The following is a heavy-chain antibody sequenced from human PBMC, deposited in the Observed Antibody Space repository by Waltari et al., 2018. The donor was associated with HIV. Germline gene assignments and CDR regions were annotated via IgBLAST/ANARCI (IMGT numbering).Heavy chain of an antibody. V-gene: IGHV1-45*02. CDR1: GYTFTYRY. CDR3: ARSRDYGSGKDYDMDV. D-gene: IGHD3-10*01. J-gene: IGHJ6*02. Sequence: QMQLVQSGAEVKKTGSSVKVSCKASGYTFTYRYLHWVRQAPGQALEWMGWITPFNGNTNDEQKFQDRVTLTRDRSMSTAYMELSSLRFEDTAMYYCARSRDYGSGKDYDMDVWGQGTTVTVSS. CDR2: ITPFNGNT.